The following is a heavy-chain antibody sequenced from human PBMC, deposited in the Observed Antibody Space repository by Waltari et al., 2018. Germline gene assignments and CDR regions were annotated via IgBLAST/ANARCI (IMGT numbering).Heavy chain of an antibody. Sequence: QVQLQESGPGLVEPSETLFLTCAVSGFSIGSGYYWGWIRQPPGKGLEWIGSIHHSGSTYFNPSLKSRVTISVDTSNNHFSLKLSSVTAADTAVYYCARAAYHYGDFDYWGQGTLVTVSS. CDR1: GFSIGSGYY. V-gene: IGHV4-38-2*01. D-gene: IGHD3-10*01. CDR3: ARAAYHYGDFDY. CDR2: IHHSGST. J-gene: IGHJ4*02.